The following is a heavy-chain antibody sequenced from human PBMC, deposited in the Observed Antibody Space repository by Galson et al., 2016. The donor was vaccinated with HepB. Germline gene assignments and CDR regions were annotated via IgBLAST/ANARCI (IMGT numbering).Heavy chain of an antibody. D-gene: IGHD2-2*01. CDR1: GDSIRKFSYF. Sequence: ETLSLTCTVSGDSIRKFSYFWGWIRQPPGRGLESIGYIHYTGNTYYNPSLRGRVTMSIDTSKNEFSLNLTSVTAADTAVHFCARRDTSWYDPWGQGILVTASP. CDR3: ARRDTSWYDP. CDR2: IHYTGNT. V-gene: IGHV4-39*01. J-gene: IGHJ5*02.